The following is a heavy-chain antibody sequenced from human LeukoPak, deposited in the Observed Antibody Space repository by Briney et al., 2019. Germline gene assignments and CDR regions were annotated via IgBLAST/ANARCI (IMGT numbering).Heavy chain of an antibody. CDR2: ISSSSSYT. V-gene: IGHV3-11*06. CDR1: GFTFSDYY. J-gene: IGHJ4*02. CDR3: ARGPPTYDILTGYIDY. D-gene: IGHD3-9*01. Sequence: RAGGSLRLSCAASGFTFSDYYMSWIRQAPGKGLEWVSYISSSSSYTNYADSVKGRFTISRDNAKNSLYLQMNSLRAEDTAVYYCARGPPTYDILTGYIDYWGQGTLVTVPS.